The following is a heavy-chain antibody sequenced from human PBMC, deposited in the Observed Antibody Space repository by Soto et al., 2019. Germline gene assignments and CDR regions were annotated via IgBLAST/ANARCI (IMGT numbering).Heavy chain of an antibody. CDR3: VRDKYTYGRRDPFDI. J-gene: IGHJ3*02. D-gene: IGHD2-2*02. CDR2: INTDNGDT. V-gene: IGHV1-3*04. Sequence: QVQFVQSGAEVKKPGASVKVSCKASGYTFTAYAIHWVRLAPGQRLEWMGWINTDNGDTKYSQNFQGRVTITRDTSASTAYMDLNSLRSEDTAVIYCVRDKYTYGRRDPFDIWGQGTMVTVSS. CDR1: GYTFTAYA.